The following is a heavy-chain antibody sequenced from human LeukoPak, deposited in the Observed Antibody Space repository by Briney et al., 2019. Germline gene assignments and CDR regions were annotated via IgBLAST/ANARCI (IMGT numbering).Heavy chain of an antibody. Sequence: GGSLRLSCAASGFTSSSYAMHWVRQAPGKGLEWVAVISYDGSNKQYADSVRGRFAISRDNSKNTLYVQMNSLRAEDTAVYYCARDSLGDPTYYFDYWGQGTLVTVSS. CDR2: ISYDGSNK. D-gene: IGHD3-10*01. CDR1: GFTSSSYA. CDR3: ARDSLGDPTYYFDY. V-gene: IGHV3-30*09. J-gene: IGHJ4*02.